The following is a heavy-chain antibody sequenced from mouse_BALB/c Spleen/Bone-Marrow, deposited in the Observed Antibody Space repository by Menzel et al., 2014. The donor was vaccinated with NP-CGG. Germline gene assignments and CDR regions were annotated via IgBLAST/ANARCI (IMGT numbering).Heavy chain of an antibody. Sequence: VQLQQPGAELVKPGASVKLSCTASGFNIKDTYMHWVKQRPERGLEWIGRIDPANGNTKYDPKFQGKATITADTSSNTAYLQLSSLTSEDTAVYYCARYYYGSSYAMDYWGQGTSVTVSS. CDR1: GFNIKDTY. J-gene: IGHJ4*01. CDR3: ARYYYGSSYAMDY. V-gene: IGHV14-3*02. CDR2: IDPANGNT. D-gene: IGHD1-1*01.